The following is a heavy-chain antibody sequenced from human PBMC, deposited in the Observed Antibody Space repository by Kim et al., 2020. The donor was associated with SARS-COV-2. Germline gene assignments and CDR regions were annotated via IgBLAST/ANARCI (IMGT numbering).Heavy chain of an antibody. D-gene: IGHD3-3*01. CDR3: AKIPSRKSGTFYP. CDR1: GFTFTNFA. J-gene: IGHJ5*02. Sequence: GGSLRLSCAASGFTFTNFAMNWVRQAPGKGLEWVSAVSSSGGTTYYSDSVKGRFTISRDNSKNTLYLQMDSLRAGDTAVYYCAKIPSRKSGTFYPWGQGTLVTVSS. V-gene: IGHV3-23*01. CDR2: VSSSGGTT.